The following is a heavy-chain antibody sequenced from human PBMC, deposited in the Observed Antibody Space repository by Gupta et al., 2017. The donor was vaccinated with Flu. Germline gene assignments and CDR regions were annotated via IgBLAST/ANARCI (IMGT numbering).Heavy chain of an antibody. CDR3: ADRFSGTWFGP. Sequence: GGAFVSFYWNWIRQPPGKGLEWIGEINHNGGTNYNPSLERRVTISVDTSKNQFSLTLTSVTAADTATYYCADRFSGTWFGPWGQGALVTVSS. V-gene: IGHV4-34*01. D-gene: IGHD3-10*01. CDR1: GGAFVSFY. J-gene: IGHJ5*02. CDR2: INHNGGT.